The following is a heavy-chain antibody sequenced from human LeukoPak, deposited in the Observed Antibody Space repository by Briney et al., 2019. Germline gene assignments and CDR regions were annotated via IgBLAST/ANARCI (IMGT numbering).Heavy chain of an antibody. D-gene: IGHD4/OR15-4a*01. CDR1: GDSITSGGFY. CDR2: VYYSGST. CDR3: ARRDYAAWFDP. J-gene: IGHJ5*02. Sequence: PSETLSLTCNVSGDSITSGGFYCASVRQSPGKGLEWIGNVYYSGSTQYNPSLRRRVSISMDMTKNHFPLNLNSVTVPDTALYYCARRDYAAWFDPWGQGTLVTVSS. V-gene: IGHV4-39*02.